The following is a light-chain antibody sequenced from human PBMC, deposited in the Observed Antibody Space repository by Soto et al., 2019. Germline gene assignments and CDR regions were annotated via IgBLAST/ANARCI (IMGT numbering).Light chain of an antibody. CDR3: AAWDDRLNGYV. J-gene: IGLJ1*01. V-gene: IGLV1-44*01. CDR2: SSN. CDR1: SSNIGTNT. Sequence: SVLTQPPSASGTPGQRVTISCSGGSSNIGTNTVNWYQQLPGTAPKLLIYSSNQRPSGVPDRFSGSKSGTSASLAISGLQSEDEAVYYCAAWDDRLNGYVFGTGTKLTVL.